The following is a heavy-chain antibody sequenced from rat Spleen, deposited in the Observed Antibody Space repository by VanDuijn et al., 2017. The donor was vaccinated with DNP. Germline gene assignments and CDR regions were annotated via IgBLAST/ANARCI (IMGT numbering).Heavy chain of an antibody. Sequence: EVQLVESGGGLVQPGRSLKLSCAASGFTFNNYYMAWVRQAPKKGLEWVATISTSDSRTYYPDSVKGRFTISRDNAKSTLYLQMDSLRSEDTATYYCASLNNYNWFAYWGQGTLVTVSS. J-gene: IGHJ3*01. V-gene: IGHV5-7*01. D-gene: IGHD1-10*01. CDR1: GFTFNNYY. CDR3: ASLNNYNWFAY. CDR2: ISTSDSRT.